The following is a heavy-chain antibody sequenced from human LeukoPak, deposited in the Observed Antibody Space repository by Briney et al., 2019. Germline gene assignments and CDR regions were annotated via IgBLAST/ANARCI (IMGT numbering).Heavy chain of an antibody. J-gene: IGHJ4*02. CDR1: GFTFSSYS. CDR2: ISSSSSYI. Sequence: EGSLRLSCAASGFTFSSYSMNWVRQAPGKGLEWVSSISSSSSYIYYADSVKGRFTISRDNAKNSLYLQMNSLRAEDTAVYYCARDPDFYDILTGYFDYWGQGTLVTVSS. V-gene: IGHV3-21*01. CDR3: ARDPDFYDILTGYFDY. D-gene: IGHD3-9*01.